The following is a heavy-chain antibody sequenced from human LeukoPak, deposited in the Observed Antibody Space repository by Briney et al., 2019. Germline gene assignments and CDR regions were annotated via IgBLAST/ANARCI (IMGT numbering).Heavy chain of an antibody. CDR3: ARVYSSSWYTSEYFQH. CDR2: INHSGST. D-gene: IGHD6-13*01. V-gene: IGHV4-34*01. Sequence: SETLSLTCAVYGGSFSGYYWSWIRQPPGKGLEWIGEINHSGSTNYNPSLKSRVTISVDTSKNQFSLKPSSVTAADTAVYYCARVYSSSWYTSEYFQHWGQGTLVTVSS. CDR1: GGSFSGYY. J-gene: IGHJ1*01.